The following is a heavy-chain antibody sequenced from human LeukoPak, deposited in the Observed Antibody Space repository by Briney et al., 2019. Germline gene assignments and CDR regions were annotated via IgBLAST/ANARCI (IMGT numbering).Heavy chain of an antibody. CDR1: GGSISNYW. V-gene: IGHV4-59*01. J-gene: IGHJ4*02. Sequence: PSETLTLTCTVSGGSISNYWWSWIRQPPGKGLEWIGYVFDSGGTNYNPSLKGRVTISVDTSKKQFSLKLSSVTAADTAVYYCARGYSSSWNYFDYWGQGSLFTASS. CDR3: ARGYSSSWNYFDY. CDR2: VFDSGGT. D-gene: IGHD6-13*01.